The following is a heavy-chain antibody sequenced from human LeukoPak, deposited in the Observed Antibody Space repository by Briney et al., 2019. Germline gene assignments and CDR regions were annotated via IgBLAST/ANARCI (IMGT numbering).Heavy chain of an antibody. D-gene: IGHD3-22*01. CDR1: GFPFSADS. CDR2: ISGSSNYM. J-gene: IGHJ4*02. CDR3: AKAYYDSSGYSYYFDY. V-gene: IGHV3-21*01. Sequence: PGGSLRLSCAASGFPFSADSMNWVRQAPGKGLERVSSISGSSNYMFYADSVKGRFTISRDNAKNSLYLQMNSLRAEDTAVYYCAKAYYDSSGYSYYFDYWGQGTLVTVSS.